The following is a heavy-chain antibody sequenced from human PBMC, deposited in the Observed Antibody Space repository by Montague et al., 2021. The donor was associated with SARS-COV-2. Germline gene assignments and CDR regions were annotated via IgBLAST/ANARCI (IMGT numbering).Heavy chain of an antibody. CDR1: GVSISSYY. CDR2: IYYSGST. V-gene: IGHV4-59*08. CDR3: AKQALPRYCTSTTCFGAAFDI. D-gene: IGHD2-2*01. J-gene: IGHJ3*02. Sequence: SKTLSLTCTVSGVSISSYYWTWIRQPPGKGLEWIGFIYYSGSTNYNPSLKSRVTISVDTSKNQFSLKLSSVTAADTAVYYCAKQALPRYCTSTTCFGAAFDIWGQGTMVTVSS.